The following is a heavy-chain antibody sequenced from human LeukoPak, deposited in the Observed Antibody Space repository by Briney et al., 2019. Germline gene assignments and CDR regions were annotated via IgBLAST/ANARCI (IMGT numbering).Heavy chain of an antibody. D-gene: IGHD3-3*01. CDR1: GFTFSSYA. V-gene: IGHV3-23*01. Sequence: GGSLRLSCAASGFTFSSYAMSWVRQAPGKGLEWVSAITNSGGRTYYLDSVKGRFTISRDNSKNTLYLQMNNLRAEDTAVYYCAKGGRDSDYWGQGTLVTVSS. CDR2: ITNSGGRT. CDR3: AKGGRDSDY. J-gene: IGHJ4*02.